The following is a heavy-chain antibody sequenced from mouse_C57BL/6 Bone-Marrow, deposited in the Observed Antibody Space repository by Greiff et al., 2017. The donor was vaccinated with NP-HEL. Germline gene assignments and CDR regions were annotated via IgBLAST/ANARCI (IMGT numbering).Heavy chain of an antibody. Sequence: QVQLQQPGAELVRPGSSVKLSCKASGYTFTSYWMDWVKQRPGQGLEWIGNIYPSDSETHYNQKFKDKATLTVDKSSSTAYMQLSSLTSEDSAVYYCARGRDSDYWGQGTTLTVSS. V-gene: IGHV1-61*01. J-gene: IGHJ2*01. CDR1: GYTFTSYW. CDR3: ARGRDSDY. CDR2: IYPSDSET.